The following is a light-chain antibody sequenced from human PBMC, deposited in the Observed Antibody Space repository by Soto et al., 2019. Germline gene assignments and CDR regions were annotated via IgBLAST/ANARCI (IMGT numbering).Light chain of an antibody. CDR1: QSISSY. J-gene: IGKJ3*01. CDR2: AAS. CDR3: QQSYSTPFT. Sequence: DIQMTQSPSSLSASVGDRVTITCRASQSISSYLNWYQQKPGKAPKLLIYAASSLQSGVPSRLSGRGSGTDFTLTISSLQPEDFATYYCQQSYSTPFTFGPGTKVYIK. V-gene: IGKV1-39*01.